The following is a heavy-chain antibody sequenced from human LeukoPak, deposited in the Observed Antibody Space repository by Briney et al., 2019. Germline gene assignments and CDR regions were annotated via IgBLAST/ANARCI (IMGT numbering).Heavy chain of an antibody. Sequence: SQTLSLTCAISEDSVSSNSATWNWIRQSPSRGREWLGRKYYKTKWYNDYAVSVKSRITINSDTSKNQFSLQLNSVTPEDTAVYYCARVSSPWSPRDAFDIWGQGTMVTVSS. CDR2: KYYKTKWYN. CDR3: ARVSSPWSPRDAFDI. D-gene: IGHD1-26*01. V-gene: IGHV6-1*01. J-gene: IGHJ3*02. CDR1: EDSVSSNSAT.